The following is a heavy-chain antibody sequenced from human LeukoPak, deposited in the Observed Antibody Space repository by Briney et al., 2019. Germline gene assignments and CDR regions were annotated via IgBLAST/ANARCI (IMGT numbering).Heavy chain of an antibody. V-gene: IGHV1-2*06. D-gene: IGHD6-19*01. Sequence: ASVKVSCKASGYTFTGYYMHWVRQAPGQRLEWMGRINPNSGGTNYAQKFQGRVTMTRDTSISTAYMELSRLRSDDTAVYYCARVRLNSSGWYKGGIDYWGQGTLVTVSS. CDR2: INPNSGGT. J-gene: IGHJ4*02. CDR3: ARVRLNSSGWYKGGIDY. CDR1: GYTFTGYY.